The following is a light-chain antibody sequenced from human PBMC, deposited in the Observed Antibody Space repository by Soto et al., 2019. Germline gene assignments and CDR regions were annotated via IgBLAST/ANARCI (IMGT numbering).Light chain of an antibody. CDR1: QSVGSSD. Sequence: EIVLTQSPGTLSLSPGERATHSCRASQSVGSSDLVWYQQKRGQDPRLLIYGASSRATGIPDRFSGSGSGTDFTLTISRLEPEDFAVYYCQQYGSLWTFGQGTKVEIK. CDR3: QQYGSLWT. V-gene: IGKV3-20*01. CDR2: GAS. J-gene: IGKJ1*01.